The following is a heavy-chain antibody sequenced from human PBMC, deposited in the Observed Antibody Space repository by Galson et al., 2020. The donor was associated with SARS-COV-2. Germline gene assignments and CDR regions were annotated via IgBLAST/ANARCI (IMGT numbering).Heavy chain of an antibody. J-gene: IGHJ4*02. CDR2: ISGSGGST. D-gene: IGHD3-22*01. V-gene: IGHV3-23*01. Sequence: GGSLRLSCAASGFTFSSYAMSWVRQAPGKGLEWVSAISGSGGSTYYADSVKGRFTISRDNSKNTLYLQMNSLRAEDTAVYYCAKDGGAYYYDSSDFDYWGQGTLVTVSS. CDR1: GFTFSSYA. CDR3: AKDGGAYYYDSSDFDY.